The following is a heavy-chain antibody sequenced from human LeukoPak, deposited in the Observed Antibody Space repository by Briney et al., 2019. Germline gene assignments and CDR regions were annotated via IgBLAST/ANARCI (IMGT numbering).Heavy chain of an antibody. CDR2: SYNRGST. V-gene: IGHV4-59*01. J-gene: IGHJ4*02. Sequence: SETLSLTCAVNGGSFSGYYWTWIRQPPGKGLEWIGCSYNRGSTSYNPSLKSRVAISVDTSKNQFSLKLTSVTAADTAVYYCARDRELGYWGQGTLVTVSS. CDR3: ARDRELGY. D-gene: IGHD1-1*01. CDR1: GGSFSGYY.